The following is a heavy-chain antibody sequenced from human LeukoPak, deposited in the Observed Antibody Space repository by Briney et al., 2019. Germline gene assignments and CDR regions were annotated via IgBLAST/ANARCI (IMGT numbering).Heavy chain of an antibody. D-gene: IGHD1-26*01. CDR3: ARIGSGSYWGVDS. Sequence: GESLKISRKGSGYSFITYWIGWVRQMPGKGLEWMGMVYPSDSDTRYSPSFQGQVTISVDKSISTAYLQWSSLKASDTATYYCARIGSGSYWGVDSWGQGTLVTVSS. J-gene: IGHJ4*02. V-gene: IGHV5-51*01. CDR1: GYSFITYW. CDR2: VYPSDSDT.